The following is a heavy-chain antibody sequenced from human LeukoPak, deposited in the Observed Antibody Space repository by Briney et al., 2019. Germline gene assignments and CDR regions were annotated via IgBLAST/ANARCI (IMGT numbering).Heavy chain of an antibody. CDR1: GGSFSGYY. V-gene: IGHV4-34*01. CDR3: AREKDYGDYAVSY. CDR2: INHSGST. D-gene: IGHD4-17*01. J-gene: IGHJ4*02. Sequence: SETLSLTCAVYGGSFSGYYWSWIRQPPGKGLEWIGEINHSGSTNYNPSLKSRVTISVDTSKNQFSLKLSSVTAADTAVYYCAREKDYGDYAVSYGGQGTLVTVSS.